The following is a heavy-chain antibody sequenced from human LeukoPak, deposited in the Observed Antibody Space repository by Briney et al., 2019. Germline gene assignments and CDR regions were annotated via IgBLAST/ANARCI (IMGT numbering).Heavy chain of an antibody. CDR1: GFTFSNYA. Sequence: GGSLRLSCAASGFTFSNYAMSWVRQTPGRGLEWASTISPSGGSTYYADSVKGLFTISRDNSKNTLYLQMNSLRAEDTAVYHCANFLDGSGSYYLYYYYGMDVWGQGTTVTVSS. D-gene: IGHD3-10*01. CDR3: ANFLDGSGSYYLYYYYGMDV. V-gene: IGHV3-23*01. J-gene: IGHJ6*02. CDR2: ISPSGGST.